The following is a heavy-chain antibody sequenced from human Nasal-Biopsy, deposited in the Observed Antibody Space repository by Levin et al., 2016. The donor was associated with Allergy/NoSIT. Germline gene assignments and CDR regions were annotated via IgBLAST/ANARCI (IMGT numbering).Heavy chain of an antibody. V-gene: IGHV5-10-1*01. CDR3: ARYDWNGDDSYYFDS. CDR1: GYSFSSYW. J-gene: IGHJ4*02. Sequence: GGSLRLSCEASGYSFSSYWINWVRQMPGKSLEWVGRIDPSNSRTAYSPSFQGHVTISVDTSIKTAYLQWSSLKASDTAVYYCARYDWNGDDSYYFDSWGQGTQVSVSS. D-gene: IGHD1-20*01. CDR2: IDPSNSRT.